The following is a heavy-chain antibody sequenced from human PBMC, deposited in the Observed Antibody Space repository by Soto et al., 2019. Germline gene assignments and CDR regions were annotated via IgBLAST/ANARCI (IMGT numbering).Heavy chain of an antibody. Sequence: ASVKVSCKASGYTFTSFAIHWVRQAPGQGLEWMGWINAGNGNTKHSQKFQHRVTITRDTSASTAYMELSSLRFEDTAVYYCARDGAVAGDSNFDYWGQGTLVTVSS. CDR1: GYTFTSFA. CDR2: INAGNGNT. CDR3: ARDGAVAGDSNFDY. D-gene: IGHD6-19*01. J-gene: IGHJ4*02. V-gene: IGHV1-3*01.